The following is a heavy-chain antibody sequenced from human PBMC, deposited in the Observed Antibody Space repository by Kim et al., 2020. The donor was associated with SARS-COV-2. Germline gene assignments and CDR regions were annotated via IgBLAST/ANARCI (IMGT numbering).Heavy chain of an antibody. CDR2: INHRGST. Sequence: LETLSLTCAVYGASLNNFYWSWLRQSPGTGLEWIAEINHRGSTNYNPSLKSRVTISADTSKSQFSLKVNSVTVADTAVYYCARETSRGEDAFDIWGHGT. V-gene: IGHV4-34*01. J-gene: IGHJ3*02. CDR1: GASLNNFY. CDR3: ARETSRGEDAFDI. D-gene: IGHD3-10*01.